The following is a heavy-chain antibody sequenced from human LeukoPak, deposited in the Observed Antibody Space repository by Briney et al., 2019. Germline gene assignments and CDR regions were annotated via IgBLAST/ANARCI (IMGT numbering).Heavy chain of an antibody. D-gene: IGHD7-27*01. CDR1: GGSISSSSYY. CDR3: ARAGEVYYYYYMDV. V-gene: IGHV4-61*01. CDR2: IYYSGST. J-gene: IGHJ6*03. Sequence: SETLSLTCTVSGGSISSSSYYWSWIRQPPGKGLEWIGYIYYSGSTNYNPSLKSRVTISVDTSKNQFSLKLSSVTAADTAVYYCARAGEVYYYYYMDVWGKGTTVTVSS.